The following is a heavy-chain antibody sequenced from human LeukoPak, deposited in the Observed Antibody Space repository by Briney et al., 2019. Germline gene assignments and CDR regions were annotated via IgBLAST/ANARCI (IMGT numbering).Heavy chain of an antibody. J-gene: IGHJ6*02. V-gene: IGHV3-21*04. CDR1: GFTFSSYS. CDR3: ARGGGTSRLLWFGEQIYYYYGMDV. Sequence: GGSLRLSCAASGFTFSSYSMNWVRQAPGKGLEWVSSISSSSSYIYYADSVKGRFTISRDNAKNSLYLQMNSLRSDDTAVYYCARGGGTSRLLWFGEQIYYYYGMDVWGQGITVTVSS. CDR2: ISSSSSYI. D-gene: IGHD3-10*01.